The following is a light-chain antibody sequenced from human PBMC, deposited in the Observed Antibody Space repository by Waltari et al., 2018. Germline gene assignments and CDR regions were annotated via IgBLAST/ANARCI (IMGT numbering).Light chain of an antibody. CDR2: TAS. Sequence: DIQLTQSPSSLSASVGDRVTITCRTSQGISNNLHWYQQKLGKAPELLIYTASTLQSGIPSRFSGSGSGTDFTLTISSLQHEDFAVYYCQQCNTYPTTFGQGTKVEIK. J-gene: IGKJ1*01. V-gene: IGKV1-16*01. CDR3: QQCNTYPTT. CDR1: QGISNN.